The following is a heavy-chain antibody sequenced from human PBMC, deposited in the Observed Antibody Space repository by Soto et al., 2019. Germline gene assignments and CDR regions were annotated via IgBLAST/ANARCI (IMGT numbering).Heavy chain of an antibody. V-gene: IGHV4-34*01. CDR2: INHSGST. D-gene: IGHD2-15*01. Sequence: QVQLQQWGAGLLKPSETLSLTCAVYGGSFSGYYWSWIRQPPGKGLEWIGEINHSGSTNYNPSLKSRVTISVDTSKTQCALKLRSVTAADTAVYYCARGRPRSSDIVVVVAATPRASNSPYHDYWGQGTLVTVSS. J-gene: IGHJ4*02. CDR3: ARGRPRSSDIVVVVAATPRASNSPYHDY. CDR1: GGSFSGYY.